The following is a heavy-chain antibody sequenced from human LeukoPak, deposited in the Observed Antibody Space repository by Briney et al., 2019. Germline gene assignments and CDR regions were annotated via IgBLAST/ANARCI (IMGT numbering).Heavy chain of an antibody. D-gene: IGHD3-10*01. CDR2: IYHSGST. CDR3: ARDRRSYYYGSGSYWPRRYYYYYGMDV. J-gene: IGHJ6*02. Sequence: SETLSLTCTVSSYSISSGYYWGWIRQPPGKGLEWIGSIYHSGSTYYNPSLKSRVTISVDTSKNQFSLKLSSVTAADTAVYYCARDRRSYYYGSGSYWPRRYYYYYGMDVWGQGTTVTVSS. V-gene: IGHV4-38-2*02. CDR1: SYSISSGYY.